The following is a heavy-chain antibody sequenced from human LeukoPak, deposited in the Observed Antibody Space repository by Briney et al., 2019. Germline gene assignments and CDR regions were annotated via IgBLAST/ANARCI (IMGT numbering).Heavy chain of an antibody. D-gene: IGHD2-8*02. J-gene: IGHJ4*02. CDR1: GVSISTYS. CDR2: IYYSGTT. Sequence: SETLSLTCTVSGVSISTYSWSWIRQSPGKALEWIGYIYYSGTTNYNPSLKSRLTISVDTSKNQFSLKLSSVTAADTAVYYCARQVWSTGFLDYWGQGSLVTVSS. V-gene: IGHV4-59*01. CDR3: ARQVWSTGFLDY.